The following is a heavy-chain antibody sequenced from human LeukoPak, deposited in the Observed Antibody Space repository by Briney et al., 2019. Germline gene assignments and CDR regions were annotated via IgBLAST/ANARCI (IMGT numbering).Heavy chain of an antibody. CDR2: IKPNSGET. CDR1: GYTFTDYY. D-gene: IGHD4-11*01. J-gene: IGHJ4*02. Sequence: ASVKVSSKPSGYTFTDYYIHWVRQAPGQGLEWMGWIKPNSGETKSAQKFQGRVTMTGDTSISTAYMELSRVTSDDTAVYYCARDRDYSNTERGFDYWGQGTLVTVSS. V-gene: IGHV1-2*02. CDR3: ARDRDYSNTERGFDY.